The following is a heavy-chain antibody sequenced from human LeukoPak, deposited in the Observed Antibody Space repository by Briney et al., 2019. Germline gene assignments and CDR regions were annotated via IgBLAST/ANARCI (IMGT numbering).Heavy chain of an antibody. D-gene: IGHD2-2*01. V-gene: IGHV4-59*11. CDR2: VSYTGRT. J-gene: IGHJ2*01. Sequence: SETLSLTCTVSGGSLSGHYWSWIRQPPGKRLEWIGYVSYTGRTKYNPSLQSRVTMSVDSSKNEFSLKLNSVTAADTAVYYCARGRYCTTTSCTYWYFDLWGRGTLVTVSS. CDR3: ARGRYCTTTSCTYWYFDL. CDR1: GGSLSGHY.